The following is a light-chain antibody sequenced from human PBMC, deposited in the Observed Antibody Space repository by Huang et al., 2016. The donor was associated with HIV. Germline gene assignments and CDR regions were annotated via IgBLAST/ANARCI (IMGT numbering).Light chain of an antibody. Sequence: EIVLTQSPATLSLSPGERATLSCRASQSVSSYLAWYQQKPGQAPRLLIYDASNRATGIPARCSGSGSGTDFTLTISSLEPEDFAVYYCQQRSSWPFTFGPGTKADIK. CDR2: DAS. J-gene: IGKJ3*01. CDR3: QQRSSWPFT. V-gene: IGKV3-11*01. CDR1: QSVSSY.